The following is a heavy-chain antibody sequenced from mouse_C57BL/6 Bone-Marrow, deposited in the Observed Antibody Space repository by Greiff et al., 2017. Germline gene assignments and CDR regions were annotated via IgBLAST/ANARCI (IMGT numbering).Heavy chain of an antibody. D-gene: IGHD1-2*01. CDR3: AGRGLLRLFDD. V-gene: IGHV5-6*01. J-gene: IGHJ2*01. Sequence: EVHLVESGGGLVKPGGSLKLSCAVSGFTFSSYGMSWVRLTPDKRLEWVATISSGGSYTYYPDSAKGRFIIFRDNAKNTLFLQMIRLKSEDTAMYYCAGRGLLRLFDDWGTGTTLTVSS. CDR2: ISSGGSYT. CDR1: GFTFSSYG.